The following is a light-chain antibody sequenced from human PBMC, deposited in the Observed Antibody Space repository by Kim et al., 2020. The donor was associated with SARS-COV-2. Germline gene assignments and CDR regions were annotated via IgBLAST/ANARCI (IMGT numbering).Light chain of an antibody. V-gene: IGLV1-44*01. CDR2: NDD. CDR1: SSNIGSNA. J-gene: IGLJ3*02. CDR3: AAWDDSLNGRGV. Sequence: QSVLTQPPSASGTPGQGVSISCSGSSSNIGSNAVNWYQQLPGTAPKLLIYNDDQRPSGVPDRFSGSKSGTSASLAISGLQSEDEADYYCAAWDDSLNGRGVFGGGTQLTVL.